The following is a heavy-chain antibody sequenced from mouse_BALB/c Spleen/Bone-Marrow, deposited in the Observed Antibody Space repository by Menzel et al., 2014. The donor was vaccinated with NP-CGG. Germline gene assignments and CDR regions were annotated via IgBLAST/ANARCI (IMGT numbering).Heavy chain of an antibody. CDR1: GYTFTDYA. D-gene: IGHD2-3*01. J-gene: IGHJ3*01. CDR2: ISTYYGDT. V-gene: IGHV1S137*01. CDR3: APMYDGYYMFAY. Sequence: QVQLQQSGAELVRPGVSVKISCKGSGYTFTDYAMHWVEQSHAKSLEWIGVISTYYGDTNYNQKFKGKATMTVDKSSSTAYMELARLTSEDSAIYYCAPMYDGYYMFAYWGQGTLVTVSA.